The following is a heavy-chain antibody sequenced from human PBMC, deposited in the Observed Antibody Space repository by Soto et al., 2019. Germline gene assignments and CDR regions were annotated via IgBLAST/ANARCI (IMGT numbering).Heavy chain of an antibody. J-gene: IGHJ4*02. D-gene: IGHD6-13*01. Sequence: SEPRSVTRGVGEGARSRSKRWRWISKPPGKGLEWIGEIYQSGSTNYNPSLESRVRMSVDKSRNQFSLKLTSVSAADTAVYYCARASATIAAAAIFDYWGQGTLVTVSS. CDR2: IYQSGST. CDR3: ARASATIAAAAIFDY. V-gene: IGHV4-4*02. CDR1: EGARSRSKR.